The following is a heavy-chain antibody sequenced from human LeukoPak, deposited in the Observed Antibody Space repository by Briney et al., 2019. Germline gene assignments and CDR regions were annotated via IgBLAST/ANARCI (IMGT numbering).Heavy chain of an antibody. CDR3: ARKRSGSFDY. Sequence: SETLSLTCAVYGGSFSGYYWSWIRQPPGKGLEWIGEINHSGSTNYNPSLKSRVTISVDTSKNQFSLKLSSVTAADTAVYYCARKRSGSFDYWGQGTLVTVSP. V-gene: IGHV4-34*01. CDR1: GGSFSGYY. J-gene: IGHJ4*02. D-gene: IGHD2-15*01. CDR2: INHSGST.